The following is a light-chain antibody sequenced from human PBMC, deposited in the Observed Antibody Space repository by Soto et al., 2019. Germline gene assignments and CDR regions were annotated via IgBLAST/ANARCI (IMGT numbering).Light chain of an antibody. V-gene: IGKV1-5*03. CDR1: QSISSW. Sequence: DIQMTQSPSALSAFVGDRVTITCRASQSISSWLAWYQQKPGKAPNLLIYKASSLQSGVPPRFSGSGSGTDFTLAISSLQPEDSATYYCLQDINYPWTFGQGTKVDIK. CDR3: LQDINYPWT. J-gene: IGKJ1*01. CDR2: KAS.